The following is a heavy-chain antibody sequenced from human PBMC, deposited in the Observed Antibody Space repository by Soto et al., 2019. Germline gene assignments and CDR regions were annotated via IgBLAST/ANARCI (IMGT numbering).Heavy chain of an antibody. CDR3: TRGSYCGRPGCYALAMDG. D-gene: IGHD2-2*01. CDR1: GGTLRTFY. CDR2: IYDSGST. V-gene: IGHV4-59*01. J-gene: IGHJ6*02. Sequence: QVQLQESGPGLVKPSEALSLSCTVSGGTLRTFYWSWIRQPPGKGLEWIGYIYDSGSTNYNPSLKSRVPISIDTSKNQLSLKLSSVTTAHTAVYYCTRGSYCGRPGCYALAMDGWGQGAAVTVS.